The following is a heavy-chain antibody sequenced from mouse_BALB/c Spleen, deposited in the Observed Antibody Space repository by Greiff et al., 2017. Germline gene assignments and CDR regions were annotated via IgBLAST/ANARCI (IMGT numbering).Heavy chain of an antibody. Sequence: EVKLQESGPELVKPGASVKMSCKASGYTFTSYVMHWVKQKPGQGLEWIGYINPYNDGTKYNEKFKGKATLTSDKSSSTAYMELSSLTSEDSAVYDCAREDRYEGYYAMDYWGQGTSVTVSS. J-gene: IGHJ4*01. CDR1: GYTFTSYV. CDR2: INPYNDGT. V-gene: IGHV1-14*01. CDR3: AREDRYEGYYAMDY. D-gene: IGHD2-14*01.